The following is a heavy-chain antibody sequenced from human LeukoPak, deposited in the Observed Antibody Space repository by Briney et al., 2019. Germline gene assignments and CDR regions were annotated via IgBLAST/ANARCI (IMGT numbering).Heavy chain of an antibody. CDR1: GGSISSYY. CDR3: ARARSSGRQVYYFDY. J-gene: IGHJ4*02. CDR2: IYTSGST. V-gene: IGHV4-4*07. D-gene: IGHD3-22*01. Sequence: SETLSLTCAVSGGSISSYYWSWIRQPPGKGLEWIGRIYTSGSTNYNPSLKSRVTMSVDTSKNQFSLKLSSVTAADTAVYYCARARSSGRQVYYFDYWGQGTLVTVSS.